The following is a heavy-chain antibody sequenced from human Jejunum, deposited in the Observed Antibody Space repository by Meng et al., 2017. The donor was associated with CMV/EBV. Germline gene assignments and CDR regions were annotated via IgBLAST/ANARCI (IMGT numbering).Heavy chain of an antibody. CDR2: VHSGGRA. D-gene: IGHD1-14*01. J-gene: IGHJ3*02. CDR1: MNSADSL. Sequence: MNSADSLWSWFRQSPGKGLEWLAYVHSGGRASYSPSLNSRAAMSVDTSKNQFSLKLTSVTAADTAMYYCARLKDTETNGRGDAFDIWGQGTMVTVSS. V-gene: IGHV4-30-4*01. CDR3: ARLKDTETNGRGDAFDI.